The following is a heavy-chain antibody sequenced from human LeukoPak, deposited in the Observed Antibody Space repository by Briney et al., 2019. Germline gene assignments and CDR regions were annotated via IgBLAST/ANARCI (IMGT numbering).Heavy chain of an antibody. CDR2: IKQDGSEK. CDR3: ATPTIVGRTPVDY. CDR1: GFTFSNYW. Sequence: PGGSLRLSCAASGFTFSNYWMTWVRQAPGKGLEWVANIKQDGSEKYYVDSVKGRFTISRDNAKNSLYLQMYSLRAEDTAVYYCATPTIVGRTPVDYWGQGTLVTVSS. V-gene: IGHV3-7*02. D-gene: IGHD1-26*01. J-gene: IGHJ4*02.